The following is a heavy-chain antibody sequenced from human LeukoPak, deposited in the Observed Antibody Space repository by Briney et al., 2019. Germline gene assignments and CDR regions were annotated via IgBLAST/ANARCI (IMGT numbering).Heavy chain of an antibody. D-gene: IGHD2-21*01. CDR1: GVTVGTNS. V-gene: IGHV3-53*01. CDR3: ASAREYCGSAECYEYFQH. CDR2: IYSGGST. Sequence: PGGSLRPSCAASGVTVGTNSMSWARQSPGKGLELVSVIYSGGSTYNADSVNGRFTVSRDNSRNTLFLQMNNLRAEDTALYFCASAREYCGSAECYEYFQHWGQGTLVIVSS. J-gene: IGHJ1*01.